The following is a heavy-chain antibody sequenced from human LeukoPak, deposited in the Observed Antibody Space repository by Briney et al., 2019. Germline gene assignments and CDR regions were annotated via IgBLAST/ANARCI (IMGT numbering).Heavy chain of an antibody. CDR3: ARDRRRDEAAAGTNWFDP. V-gene: IGHV4-30-2*01. CDR2: IYHSGST. Sequence: SETLSLTCTVSGGSISSGGYYWSWIRQPPGKGLEWIGYIYHSGSTYYNPSLKSRVTISVDRSKNQFSLKLSSVTAADTAVYYCARDRRRDEAAAGTNWFDPWGQGTLVTVSS. D-gene: IGHD6-13*01. CDR1: GGSISSGGYY. J-gene: IGHJ5*02.